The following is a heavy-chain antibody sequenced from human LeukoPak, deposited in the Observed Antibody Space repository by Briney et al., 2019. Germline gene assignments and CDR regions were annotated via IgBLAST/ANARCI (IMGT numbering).Heavy chain of an antibody. V-gene: IGHV4-38-2*02. D-gene: IGHD3-9*01. Sequence: SETLSLTCTVSGYSISRGYHWGWIRQPPGKGLEWIGSIHHSGSTYYNPSLKSRVTTSVDTSKNQFSLRLSFVTAADTAVYYCARVDWTTDYWGQGTLVTVS. CDR2: IHHSGST. J-gene: IGHJ4*02. CDR3: ARVDWTTDY. CDR1: GYSISRGYH.